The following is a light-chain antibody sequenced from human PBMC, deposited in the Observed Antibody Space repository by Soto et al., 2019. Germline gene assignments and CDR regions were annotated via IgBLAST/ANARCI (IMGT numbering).Light chain of an antibody. CDR3: CSYAGSSTVV. CDR2: EGS. V-gene: IGLV2-23*01. CDR1: SSDVGSYNL. Sequence: QSALTQPASVSGSPGQSITISCTGTSSDVGSYNLVSWYQQHPGKAPKLMIYEGSKRPSGVSNRFSGSKSGNTASLTISGLQADDEADYYGCSYAGSSTVVFGGGTQLTVL. J-gene: IGLJ2*01.